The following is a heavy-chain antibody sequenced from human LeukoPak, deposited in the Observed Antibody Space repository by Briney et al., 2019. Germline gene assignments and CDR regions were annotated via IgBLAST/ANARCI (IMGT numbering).Heavy chain of an antibody. D-gene: IGHD5-12*01. CDR1: GGSISSGGYY. V-gene: IGHV4-31*03. CDR3: ARIPLGYSGAYYFDY. Sequence: SQTLSLTCTVSGGSISSGGYYWSWIRQHPGKGLEWIGYISSSGSVNDNPSLRSRVTISVDTSKNQFFLNLSSVSAADTAVYYCARIPLGYSGAYYFDYWGQGTLVTVSP. J-gene: IGHJ4*02. CDR2: ISSSGSV.